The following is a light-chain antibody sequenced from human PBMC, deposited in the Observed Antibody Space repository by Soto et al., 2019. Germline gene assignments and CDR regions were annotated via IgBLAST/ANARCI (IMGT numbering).Light chain of an antibody. Sequence: EIVLTQSPGTLSLSPGQRATLSCRASQSVVSSYLAWYQQKSGQAPRLLIYAASSRATGIPDRFSGSGSETDFTLSITRLEPEDFAVYYCQQYGRSPWTFGQGTKVDIK. V-gene: IGKV3-20*01. J-gene: IGKJ1*01. CDR2: AAS. CDR3: QQYGRSPWT. CDR1: QSVVSSY.